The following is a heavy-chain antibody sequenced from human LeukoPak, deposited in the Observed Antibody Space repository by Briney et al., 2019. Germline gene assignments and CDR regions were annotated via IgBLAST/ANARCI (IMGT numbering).Heavy chain of an antibody. Sequence: GGSLRLSCAASGFTFDDYTMHWVRQAPGKGLEWVSLISWDGGSTYYADSVKGRFTISRDNSKNSLYLQMNSLRTEDTALYYCAKDSSRRTYYYMDVWGKGTTVTVSS. V-gene: IGHV3-43*01. D-gene: IGHD6-6*01. CDR2: ISWDGGST. CDR3: AKDSSRRTYYYMDV. J-gene: IGHJ6*03. CDR1: GFTFDDYT.